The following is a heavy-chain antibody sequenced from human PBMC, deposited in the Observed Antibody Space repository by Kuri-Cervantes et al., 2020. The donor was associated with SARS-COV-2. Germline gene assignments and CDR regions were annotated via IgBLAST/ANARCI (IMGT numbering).Heavy chain of an antibody. CDR1: GFPFSDYA. J-gene: IGHJ5*02. CDR3: AKAGGIEIPAATNWFDP. Sequence: LSLTCAVSGFPFSDYAMSWVRQAPGKGLEWVSGIGGSGGNTYYADSVKSRFTISRDNSKNTLYLQMTSLSAGDTAIYYCAKAGGIEIPAATNWFDPWGQGTLVTVSS. CDR2: IGGSGGNT. V-gene: IGHV3-23*01. D-gene: IGHD2-2*01.